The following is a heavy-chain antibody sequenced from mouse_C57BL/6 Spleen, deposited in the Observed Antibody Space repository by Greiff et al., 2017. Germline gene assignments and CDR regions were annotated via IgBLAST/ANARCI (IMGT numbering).Heavy chain of an antibody. CDR1: GYTFTSYW. D-gene: IGHD2-1*01. Sequence: VQLQQPGAELVMPGASVKLSCKASGYTFTSYWMHWVKQRPGQGLEWIGEIDPSDSYTNYNQKFKGKSTLTVDKSSSTAYMQLSSLTSEDSAVYYCARWGRLDYYGNYPPFAYWGQGTLVTVSA. CDR2: IDPSDSYT. CDR3: ARWGRLDYYGNYPPFAY. V-gene: IGHV1-69*01. J-gene: IGHJ3*01.